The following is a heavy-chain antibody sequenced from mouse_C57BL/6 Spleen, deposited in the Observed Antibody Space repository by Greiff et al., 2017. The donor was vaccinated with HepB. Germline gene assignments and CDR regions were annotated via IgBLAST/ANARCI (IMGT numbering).Heavy chain of an antibody. CDR1: GYTFTSYW. CDR3: ARERDGWFAY. CDR2: IDPSDSET. J-gene: IGHJ3*01. Sequence: QVQLQQPGAELVRPGSSVKLSCKASGYTFTSYWMHWVKQRPIQGLEWIGNIDPSDSETHYNQKFKDKATLTVDKSSSTAYMPLSSLTSEDSAVYYCARERDGWFAYWGQGTLVTVSA. D-gene: IGHD3-3*01. V-gene: IGHV1-52*01.